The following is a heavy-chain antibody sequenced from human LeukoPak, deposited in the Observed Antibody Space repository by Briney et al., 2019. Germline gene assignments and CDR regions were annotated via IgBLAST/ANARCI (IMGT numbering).Heavy chain of an antibody. CDR1: GFTFSNYV. V-gene: IGHV3-23*01. D-gene: IGHD2-21*02. CDR2: ISGSGGNT. J-gene: IGHJ4*02. Sequence: GGSLRLSCAASGFTFSNYVMSWVRQAPGKGLEWVSSISGSGGNTYYADSVKGRFTISRDNSKNTLYLQMNSLRAEDTAVYYCAKVPIMVTRNFDYWGQGTLVTVSS. CDR3: AKVPIMVTRNFDY.